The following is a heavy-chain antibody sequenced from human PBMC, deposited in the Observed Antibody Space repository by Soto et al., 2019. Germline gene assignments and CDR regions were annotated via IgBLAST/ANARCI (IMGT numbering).Heavy chain of an antibody. Sequence: GASVKVSCKASGGTFSSYAISWVRQAPGQGLEWMGGIISIFGTANYAQKFQGRVTITADESTSTAYMELSSLRSEDTAVYYCARADVDIVATTYYYYYGMDVWGQGTTVTVSS. CDR3: ARADVDIVATTYYYYYGMDV. V-gene: IGHV1-69*13. D-gene: IGHD5-12*01. CDR1: GGTFSSYA. J-gene: IGHJ6*02. CDR2: IISIFGTA.